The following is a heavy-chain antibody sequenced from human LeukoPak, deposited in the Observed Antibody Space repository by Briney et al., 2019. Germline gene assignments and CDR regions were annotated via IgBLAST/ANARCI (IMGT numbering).Heavy chain of an antibody. CDR3: ARHPNYCRGGTCYSSNYFDY. D-gene: IGHD1-14*01. V-gene: IGHV5-51*01. CDR1: GYTFNSYW. J-gene: IGHJ4*02. CDR2: IYPTDPDT. Sequence: GESLKISCKGSGYTFNSYWIGWVRQMPGKGLEWMGIIYPTDPDTKYSPSFQGQVTISADKSISTAYLQWSSLKTSDSAMYYCARHPNYCRGGTCYSSNYFDYWGQGTLVTVSS.